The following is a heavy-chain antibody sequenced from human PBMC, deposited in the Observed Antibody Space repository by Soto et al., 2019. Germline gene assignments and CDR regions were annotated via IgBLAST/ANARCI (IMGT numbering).Heavy chain of an antibody. CDR2: IYHSGST. CDR1: GGSVRSGGYS. J-gene: IGHJ5*02. Sequence: SETMSLTCAVSGGSVRSGGYSWSWIRQPPGKGLEWIGYIYHSGSTYYNPSLKSRVTISVDRSKNQFSLKLSSVTAADTAVYYCARVPDRWGQGTLVTVSS. V-gene: IGHV4-30-2*01. D-gene: IGHD2-2*01. CDR3: ARVPDR.